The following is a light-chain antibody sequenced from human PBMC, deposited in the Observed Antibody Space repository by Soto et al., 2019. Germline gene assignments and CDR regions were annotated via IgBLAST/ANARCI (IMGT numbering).Light chain of an antibody. Sequence: DTQMTQSPSSVSAVVGDTVTITCRPSRGISVWLAWYQLRPGQAPKLLIYATSRVHGVPSRFAGRGSETDFTLTINNLQPEDSAIYYCQQGNSFPWTFGQGTKVDIK. CDR1: RGISVW. CDR3: QQGNSFPWT. V-gene: IGKV1-12*01. J-gene: IGKJ1*01. CDR2: ATS.